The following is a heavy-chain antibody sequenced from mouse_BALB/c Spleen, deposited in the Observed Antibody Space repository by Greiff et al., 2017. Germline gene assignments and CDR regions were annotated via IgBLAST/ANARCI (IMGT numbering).Heavy chain of an antibody. J-gene: IGHJ3*01. CDR3: ANYYGSSFFAY. Sequence: VQLQQSGPGLVKPSQSLSLTCTVTGYSITSDYAWNWIRQFPGNKLEWMGYISYSGSTSYNPSLKSRISITRDTSKNQFFLQLNSVTTEDTATYYCANYYGSSFFAYWGQGTLVTVSA. CDR1: GYSITSDYA. V-gene: IGHV3-2*02. CDR2: ISYSGST. D-gene: IGHD1-1*01.